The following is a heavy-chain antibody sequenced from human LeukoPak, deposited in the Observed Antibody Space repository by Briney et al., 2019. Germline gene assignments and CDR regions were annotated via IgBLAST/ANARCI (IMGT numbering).Heavy chain of an antibody. CDR3: ARRPITMDAFDI. CDR1: GGSISSSSYY. D-gene: IGHD3-10*01. Sequence: SETLSLTCIVSGGSISSSSYYWGWVRQPPGKGLEWIGSIRYTHTGSTYYNPSLKSRVTISGDTSKNQFSLKLTSVTAADTAVYYCARRPITMDAFDIWGQGTMVTGST. J-gene: IGHJ3*02. V-gene: IGHV4-39*01. CDR2: IRYTHTGST.